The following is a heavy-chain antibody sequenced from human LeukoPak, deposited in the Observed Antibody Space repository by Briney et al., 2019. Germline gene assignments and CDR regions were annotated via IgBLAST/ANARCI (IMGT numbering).Heavy chain of an antibody. CDR3: AELGITMIGGV. Sequence: GGSLRLSCAASGFTFSNYWMNWVRQAPGKGLEWVSYISSSGSTIYYADSVKGRFTISRDNAKNSLYLQMNSLRAEDTAVYYCAELGITMIGGVWGKGTTVTISS. J-gene: IGHJ6*04. D-gene: IGHD3-10*02. CDR2: ISSSGSTI. CDR1: GFTFSNYW. V-gene: IGHV3-48*04.